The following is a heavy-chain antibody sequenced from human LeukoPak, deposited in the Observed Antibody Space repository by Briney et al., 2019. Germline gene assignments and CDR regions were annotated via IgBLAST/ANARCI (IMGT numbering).Heavy chain of an antibody. J-gene: IGHJ4*02. CDR3: ARGGELGYCSSTSCPFDY. V-gene: IGHV5-51*01. CDR1: GYSFTTYW. D-gene: IGHD2-2*01. CDR2: IYPGDSDT. Sequence: GESLKISCKGSGYSFTTYWIGWVRQMPGKGLEWMGIIYPGDSDTRYSPSFQGQVTISADKSISTAYLQWSSLKASDTAMYYCARGGELGYCSSTSCPFDYWGQGTLVTVSS.